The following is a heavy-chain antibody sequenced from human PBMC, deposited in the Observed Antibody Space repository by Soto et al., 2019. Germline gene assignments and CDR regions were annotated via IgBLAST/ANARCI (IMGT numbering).Heavy chain of an antibody. CDR3: ARNEGSGYDYFFYF. Sequence: QVQLQQSGPGLVKPSQTLSLTCTISGDSVSTNNVTWNWIRQSPSRGLEWLGRTFYRSKYYYDYALSVKGRITINADTSKNQFSLQMNSVTPEDTAVYYCARNEGSGYDYFFYFWGQGLLVTVSS. CDR1: GDSVSTNNVT. J-gene: IGHJ4*02. V-gene: IGHV6-1*01. D-gene: IGHD5-12*01. CDR2: TFYRSKYYY.